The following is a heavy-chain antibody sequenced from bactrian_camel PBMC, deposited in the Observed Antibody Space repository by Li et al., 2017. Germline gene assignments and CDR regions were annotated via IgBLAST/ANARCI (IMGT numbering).Heavy chain of an antibody. CDR3: AEGRGSRGEHCYSLNY. V-gene: IGHV3S63*01. D-gene: IGHD6*01. CDR2: IGRDGIT. Sequence: VQLVESGGGLVQPGGSLRLSCAASGYSHASYCIGWFRQAPGKEREGVACIGRDGITMYSDSVKGRFTISQDSARNTVYLQMNNLQPEDTATYYCAEGRGSRGEHCYSLNYWGQGTQVTVS. CDR1: GYSHASYC. J-gene: IGHJ4*01.